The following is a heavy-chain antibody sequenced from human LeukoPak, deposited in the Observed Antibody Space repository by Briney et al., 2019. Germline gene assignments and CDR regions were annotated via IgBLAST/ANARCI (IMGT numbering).Heavy chain of an antibody. V-gene: IGHV3-30-3*01. J-gene: IGHJ4*02. CDR1: GFTFSSYA. Sequence: PGRSLRLSRAASGFTFSSYAMHWVRQAPGKGLEWVAVISYDGSNKYYADSVKGRFTISRDNSKNTLYLQMNSLRAEDTAVYYCARGGDYGDYGLYYFDYWGQGTLVTVSS. CDR3: ARGGDYGDYGLYYFDY. CDR2: ISYDGSNK. D-gene: IGHD4-17*01.